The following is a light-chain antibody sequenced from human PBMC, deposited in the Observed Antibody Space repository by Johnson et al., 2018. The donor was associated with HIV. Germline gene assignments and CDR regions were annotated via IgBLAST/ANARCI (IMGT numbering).Light chain of an antibody. CDR2: DSY. J-gene: IGLJ1*01. CDR3: GTWDSSLSAYV. Sequence: QSVLTQPPSVSAAPGQKVTISCSGSSSNIGNNYVSWYQQLPGTAPKLLIYDSYKRPSGIPDRFSGSKSGTSATLGITGLQTGAEADYYCGTWDSSLSAYVFGTGTKVTVL. CDR1: SSNIGNNY. V-gene: IGLV1-51*01.